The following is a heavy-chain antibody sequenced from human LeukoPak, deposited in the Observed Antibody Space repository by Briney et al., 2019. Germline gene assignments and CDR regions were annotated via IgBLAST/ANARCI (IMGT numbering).Heavy chain of an antibody. CDR2: ISAGGGNT. CDR3: AKDWAVISY. Sequence: GGSLRLSCAASGFTFSTYAMSWVRQAPGKGLEWVSAISAGGGNTYYADSVKGRSTISRDNSKNTLYLQMNSLRAEDTAVYYCAKDWAVISYWGQGTLVTVSS. CDR1: GFTFSTYA. J-gene: IGHJ4*02. D-gene: IGHD3-16*01. V-gene: IGHV3-23*01.